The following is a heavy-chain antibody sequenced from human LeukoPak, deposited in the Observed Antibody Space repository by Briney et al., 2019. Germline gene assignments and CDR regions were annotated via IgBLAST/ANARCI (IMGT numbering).Heavy chain of an antibody. J-gene: IGHJ4*02. CDR1: GYTFTGYY. D-gene: IGHD2-21*01. V-gene: IGHV1-2*02. Sequence: GASVKVSCKASGYTFTGYYMHWVRQAPGQGLEWMGWINPNSGGTNYAQKFQGRVTMTRDTSISTAYMELSRLRSEDTAVYYCARPLCGGDCYQFDYWGQGTLVTVSS. CDR3: ARPLCGGDCYQFDY. CDR2: INPNSGGT.